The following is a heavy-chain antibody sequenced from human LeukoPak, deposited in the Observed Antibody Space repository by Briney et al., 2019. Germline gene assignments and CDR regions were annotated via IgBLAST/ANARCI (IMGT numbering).Heavy chain of an antibody. Sequence: GGSLRLSCSASGFTFSSYAMHWFRQAPGKGLEYVSAISSNGGSTYYADSVKGRFTISRDNSKNTLYLQMSSLRAEDTAVYYCSRVRLGAPTRYFDYWGQGTLVTVSS. J-gene: IGHJ4*02. CDR2: ISSNGGST. CDR1: GFTFSSYA. D-gene: IGHD1-26*01. CDR3: SRVRLGAPTRYFDY. V-gene: IGHV3-64D*06.